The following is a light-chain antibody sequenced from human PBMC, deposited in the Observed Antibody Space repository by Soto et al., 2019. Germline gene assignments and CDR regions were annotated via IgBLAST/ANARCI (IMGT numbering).Light chain of an antibody. J-gene: IGLJ3*02. Sequence: QSALTQPASVSGSPGQSITISCTGTSSDVGGYNHVSWYQQHPGKAPKLIIYEVRNRPSGVSNRLSGSKSGNTASLTISGLQADDEADYYCCSSTSSSIRVLGGGTKLTVL. CDR2: EVR. CDR1: SSDVGGYNH. CDR3: CSSTSSSIRV. V-gene: IGLV2-14*01.